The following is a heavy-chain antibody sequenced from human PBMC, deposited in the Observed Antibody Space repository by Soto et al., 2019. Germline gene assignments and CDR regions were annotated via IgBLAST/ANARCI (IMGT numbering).Heavy chain of an antibody. J-gene: IGHJ3*01. V-gene: IGHV5-51*01. D-gene: IGHD3-22*01. Sequence: PGESLKISCKGPGYSFSSYWIGWVRQMPGKGLEWMGIIYPGDSDTRYSPSFQGQVTISADKSISTAYLQWSSLKASDTAMYYCASLYYYDSRGYYTDAFDFWGQGTMVTVSS. CDR3: ASLYYYDSRGYYTDAFDF. CDR2: IYPGDSDT. CDR1: GYSFSSYW.